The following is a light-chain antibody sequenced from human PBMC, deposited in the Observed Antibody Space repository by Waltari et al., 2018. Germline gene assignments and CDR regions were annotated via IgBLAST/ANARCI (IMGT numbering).Light chain of an antibody. V-gene: IGLV2-14*03. CDR3: SSYIGSSTLEL. J-gene: IGLJ2*01. Sequence: QSALTQPASVSGSPGQSITIPCTGTSSHVGDYNYVSWYQQHPGKAPKLMIYDVSNRPSGVSNRLSGSKSGNTASLTISGLQAEDEADYYCSSYIGSSTLELFGGGTSLTVL. CDR2: DVS. CDR1: SSHVGDYNY.